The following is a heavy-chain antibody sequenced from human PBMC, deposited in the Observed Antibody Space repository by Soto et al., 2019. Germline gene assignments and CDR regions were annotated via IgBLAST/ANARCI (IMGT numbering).Heavy chain of an antibody. V-gene: IGHV4-4*02. D-gene: IGHD1-26*01. J-gene: IGHJ3*02. CDR1: GGSSSSSNW. CDR2: IYHSGST. CDR3: ARFNSGSYYEAFDI. Sequence: SETLSLTCAVSGGSSSSSNWWSWVRQPPGKGLEWIGEIYHSGSTNYNPSLKSRVTISVDKSKNQFSLKLSSVTAADTAVYYCARFNSGSYYEAFDIWGQGTMVT.